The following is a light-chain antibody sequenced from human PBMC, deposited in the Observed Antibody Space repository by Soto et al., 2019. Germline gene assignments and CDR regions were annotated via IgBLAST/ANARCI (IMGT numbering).Light chain of an antibody. CDR3: QQYNSYLYS. CDR2: KAS. V-gene: IGKV1-5*03. CDR1: QSVNSR. J-gene: IGKJ2*01. Sequence: DIQMSQYPSTLSASVGDRATITCRASQSVNSRLAWYQQKPGKAPKLLIYKASSLESGVPSRFSGSGSGTEFTLTISSLQPDDFATYYCQQYNSYLYSFGQGPKVDIK.